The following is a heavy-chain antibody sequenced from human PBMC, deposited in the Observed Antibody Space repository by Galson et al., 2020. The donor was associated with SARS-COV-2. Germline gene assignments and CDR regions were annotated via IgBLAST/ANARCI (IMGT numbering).Heavy chain of an antibody. D-gene: IGHD3-9*01. CDR1: GFTFGSYN. CDR2: ISSGGSNK. J-gene: IGHJ6*02. V-gene: IGHV3-21*01. Sequence: GGSLRLSCAASGFTFGSYNMNWVRQAPGKGLEWVSSISSGGSNKYYADSVKGRFTISRDNAENSLYLQMNSLRAEDTAVYYCARDETRVDAGWEILTGYYHRDYYYYGMDVWGQGTTVTVSS. CDR3: ARDETRVDAGWEILTGYYHRDYYYYGMDV.